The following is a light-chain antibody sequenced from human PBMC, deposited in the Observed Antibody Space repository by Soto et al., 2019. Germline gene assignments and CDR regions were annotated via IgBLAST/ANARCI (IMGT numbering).Light chain of an antibody. CDR2: DAS. CDR3: QQYNSYLYT. J-gene: IGKJ5*01. CDR1: QSISDW. Sequence: DIQMTQSPSTLSASLRDRVTITCRASQSISDWLDWYQQKPGKAPKLLIYDASSFESGVPSRFSGSGSGTEFTLTISSLQPDDFATYYCQQYNSYLYTFGQGTRREIK. V-gene: IGKV1-5*01.